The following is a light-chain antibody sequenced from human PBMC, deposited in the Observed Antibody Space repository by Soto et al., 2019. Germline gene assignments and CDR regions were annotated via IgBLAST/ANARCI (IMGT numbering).Light chain of an antibody. CDR3: PQYHRFPFT. J-gene: IGKJ3*01. Sequence: DIQMTQSPSSLAASVGDRVTITFQASQDIGDYLNWYHQKPGKVPKFLISTASYLETEVPSRFSGSGYGTYCTFTSSSLPTEDIGTYYCPQYHRFPFTFGP. V-gene: IGKV1-33*01. CDR2: TAS. CDR1: QDIGDY.